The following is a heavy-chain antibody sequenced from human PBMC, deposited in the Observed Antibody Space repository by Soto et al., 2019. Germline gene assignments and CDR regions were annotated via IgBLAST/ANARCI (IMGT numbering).Heavy chain of an antibody. CDR2: MGHNGFT. J-gene: IGHJ6*02. Sequence: QVQLQESGPGLVKPSETLSLTCTISGGPMNNYYCSWFRQPRGQGLEWIGYMGHNGFTRYNPSLRSRVAISLDTAKNQFSLNLSSVTAADTALYYCARQGFGELHGLVDVWGQGITVTVSS. CDR1: GGPMNNYY. V-gene: IGHV4-59*08. CDR3: ARQGFGELHGLVDV. D-gene: IGHD3-10*01.